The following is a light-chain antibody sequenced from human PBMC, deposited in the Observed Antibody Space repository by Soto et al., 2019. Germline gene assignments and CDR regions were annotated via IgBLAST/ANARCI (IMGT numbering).Light chain of an antibody. CDR2: STN. V-gene: IGLV8-61*01. CDR1: SGSVSTNYY. Sequence: QTVVTQEPSFSVSPGGTVTLTCGLSSGSVSTNYYPNWYQQTPGQAPRTLIYSTNSRSSGVPDRFSGSILGNKAALTITGAQADDESYYYCVPYMGSYWVVGGGTKLTLL. J-gene: IGLJ3*02. CDR3: VPYMGSYWV.